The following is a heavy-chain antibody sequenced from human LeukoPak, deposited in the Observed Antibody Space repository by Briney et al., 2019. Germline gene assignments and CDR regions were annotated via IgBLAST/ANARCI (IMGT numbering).Heavy chain of an antibody. J-gene: IGHJ4*02. V-gene: IGHV4-39*01. Sequence: SETLSLTCTVSGGSISGSSYYWGWIRQPPGKGLEWIGSIYYSGSTYYNPSLKSRVTISVDTSKNQFSLKLSSVTAADTAVYYCVRQLGYCSSTSCYADKVDYWGQGTLVTVSS. D-gene: IGHD2-2*01. CDR3: VRQLGYCSSTSCYADKVDY. CDR2: IYYSGST. CDR1: GGSISGSSYY.